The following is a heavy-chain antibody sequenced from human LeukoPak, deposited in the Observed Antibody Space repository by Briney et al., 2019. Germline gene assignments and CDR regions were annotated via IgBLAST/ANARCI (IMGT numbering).Heavy chain of an antibody. Sequence: PGGSLRLSCAASGFTFSSYWMSWVRQAPGKGLEWVANIKQDGSEKYYVDSVKGRFTISRDNAKNSLYLQMNSLRAEDTAVYYCARDPAYSGSYGGGDAFDIWGQGTMVTVSS. V-gene: IGHV3-7*03. CDR1: GFTFSSYW. CDR3: ARDPAYSGSYGGGDAFDI. J-gene: IGHJ3*02. CDR2: IKQDGSEK. D-gene: IGHD1-26*01.